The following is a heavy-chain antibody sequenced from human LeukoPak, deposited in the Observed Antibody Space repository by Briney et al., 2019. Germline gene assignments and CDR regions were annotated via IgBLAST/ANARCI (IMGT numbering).Heavy chain of an antibody. CDR2: IKQDGSEK. V-gene: IGHV3-7*01. CDR3: ARDSYDFWSGYYIDY. CDR1: GFTFSSYW. Sequence: GGSLRLSCAASGFTFSSYWMSWVRQAPGKGLEWVANIKQDGSEKYYVDFVKGRFTISRDNAKNSLYLQMNSLRAEDTAVYYCARDSYDFWSGYYIDYWGQGTLVTVSS. J-gene: IGHJ4*02. D-gene: IGHD3-3*01.